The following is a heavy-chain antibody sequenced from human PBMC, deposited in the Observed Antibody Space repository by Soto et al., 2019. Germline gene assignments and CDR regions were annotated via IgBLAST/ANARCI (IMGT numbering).Heavy chain of an antibody. J-gene: IGHJ4*02. CDR2: ITVDGGST. CDR3: AREGRVGGIDY. D-gene: IGHD6-19*01. Sequence: PGGSLRLSCAASGFTFNTFALTWVRQAPGKGLEWVSSITVDGGSTYYVDSVKGRFTVSRDNSKNTLYLQVDSLRAEDTAVYYCAREGRVGGIDYWGQGTPVTVSS. V-gene: IGHV3-23*01. CDR1: GFTFNTFA.